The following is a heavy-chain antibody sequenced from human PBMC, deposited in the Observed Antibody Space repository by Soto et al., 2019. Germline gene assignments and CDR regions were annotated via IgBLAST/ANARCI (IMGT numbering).Heavy chain of an antibody. CDR3: AKDLRAYSRGRYRASTAHYGMEG. Sequence: EVQLLESGGGLVQPGGSLRLSCAASGFTFSTYALNWVRQAPGPGLEWVSAIRGPGGSTYYADSLKGRFTIARDNPKTTRDLQMTSLRAEDTAVYYGAKDLRAYSRGRYRASTAHYGMEGGGQGTTDTVAS. CDR2: IRGPGGST. J-gene: IGHJ6*02. V-gene: IGHV3-23*01. D-gene: IGHD6-19*01. CDR1: GFTFSTYA.